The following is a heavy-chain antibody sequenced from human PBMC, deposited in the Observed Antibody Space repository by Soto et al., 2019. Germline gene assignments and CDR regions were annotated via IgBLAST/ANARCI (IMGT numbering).Heavy chain of an antibody. V-gene: IGHV4-30-2*01. J-gene: IGHJ4*02. CDR3: ARGMTTVTTIDY. Sequence: QLQLQESGSGLVKPSQTLSLTCAGSGGSISSGGYSWSWIRQPTGKGLEWIGYIYHSGSTYSIPSLKRRVTISVDRSKNQFSLKLSSVTAADTAVYYCARGMTTVTTIDYWGQGTLVTVSS. CDR2: IYHSGST. D-gene: IGHD4-4*01. CDR1: GGSISSGGYS.